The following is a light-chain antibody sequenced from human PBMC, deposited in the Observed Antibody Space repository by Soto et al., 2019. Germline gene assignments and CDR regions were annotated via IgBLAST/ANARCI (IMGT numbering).Light chain of an antibody. J-gene: IGKJ4*01. V-gene: IGKV1-27*01. Sequence: DFQMTQSPSSVSASVGDRVTITCRASQGISNYLAWYQKKPGKVPKLLIYLASTLHSGVPSRFSGSGSGTDFTLTISSLQPEDVATYYCQRYNSAPLTFGGGTKVEIK. CDR2: LAS. CDR3: QRYNSAPLT. CDR1: QGISNY.